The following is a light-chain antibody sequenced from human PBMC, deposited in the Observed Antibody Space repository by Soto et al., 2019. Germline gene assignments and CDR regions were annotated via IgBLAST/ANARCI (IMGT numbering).Light chain of an antibody. CDR3: QQFGSSLYT. CDR1: QSVSSDY. Sequence: EIVLTQSPGTLSLSPGERATLSCRTSQSVSSDYLAWYQQKPGQAPRLLIYGASSRAAGIPDRFSGSGSGTDFPLTISRLEPEDFAVYYCQQFGSSLYTFGQGTQLEIK. CDR2: GAS. V-gene: IGKV3-20*01. J-gene: IGKJ2*01.